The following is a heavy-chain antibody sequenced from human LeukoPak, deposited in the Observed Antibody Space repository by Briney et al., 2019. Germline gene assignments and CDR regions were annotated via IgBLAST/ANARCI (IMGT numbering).Heavy chain of an antibody. J-gene: IGHJ4*02. CDR2: ISVDGRST. D-gene: IGHD6-13*01. V-gene: IGHV3-74*03. CDR1: GFTFSSYW. Sequence: GGSLRLSCAASGFTFSSYWMHWVRQAPGKGPVWVSRISVDGRSTAYADSVKGRFTISRDNAKNTLYLGMNSLRADDTAVYYCAREGYSTGWYFFDNWGRGTRVTVSS. CDR3: AREGYSTGWYFFDN.